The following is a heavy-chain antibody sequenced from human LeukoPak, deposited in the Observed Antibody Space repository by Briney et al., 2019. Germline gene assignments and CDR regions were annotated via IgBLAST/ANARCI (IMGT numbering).Heavy chain of an antibody. CDR1: GFTFSTYG. V-gene: IGHV3-33*01. CDR3: VRGWGSNVYASAFGV. CDR2: IWHDGSHK. D-gene: IGHD3-16*01. Sequence: PGGSLRLSCAASGFTFSTYGMHWVRQAPGKGLEWVTVIWHDGSHKDYADSVKGRFTISRDNSKNTLYLQMNDLRAKDTAVYFCVRGWGSNVYASAFGVWGQGTMVTVSS. J-gene: IGHJ3*01.